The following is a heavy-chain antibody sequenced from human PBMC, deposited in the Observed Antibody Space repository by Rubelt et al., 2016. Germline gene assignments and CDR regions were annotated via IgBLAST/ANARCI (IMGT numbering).Heavy chain of an antibody. Sequence: QLQLQESGPGLVKPSETLSLTCTVSGGSISSSSYYWGWIRQPPGKGLEWIGYIYYSGSTYYNPSLKLRVTISVDTSKNQFSLKLSSVTAADTAVYYCARDSGSRIFDYWGQGTLVTVSS. J-gene: IGHJ4*02. CDR3: ARDSGSRIFDY. D-gene: IGHD2/OR15-2a*01. V-gene: IGHV4-39*07. CDR2: IYYSGST. CDR1: GGSISSSSYY.